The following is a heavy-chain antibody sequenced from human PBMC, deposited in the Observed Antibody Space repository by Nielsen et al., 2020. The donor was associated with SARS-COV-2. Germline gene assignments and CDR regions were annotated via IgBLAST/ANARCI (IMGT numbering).Heavy chain of an antibody. Sequence: PGKGLEWVAVISYDGSNKYYADSVKGRFTIARDNSKNTLYLQMNSLRAEDTAVYYCARDGGYCSGGSCYGVLDYWGQGTRVTVSS. CDR2: ISYDGSNK. J-gene: IGHJ4*02. CDR3: ARDGGYCSGGSCYGVLDY. D-gene: IGHD2-15*01. V-gene: IGHV3-30-3*01.